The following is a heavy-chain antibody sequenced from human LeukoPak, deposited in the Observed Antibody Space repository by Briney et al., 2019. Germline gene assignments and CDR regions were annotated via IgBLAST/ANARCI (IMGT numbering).Heavy chain of an antibody. Sequence: GGSLRLSCAASGFTFYHYAMHWVRQAPGKGLEWVSGISWNSGSIGYADSVKGRFTISRDNAKNSLYLQMNSLRAEDTAFYYCAKDGYCSSTSCYIAYYYYYMDVWGKGTTVTVSS. D-gene: IGHD2-2*02. CDR1: GFTFYHYA. CDR2: ISWNSGSI. CDR3: AKDGYCSSTSCYIAYYYYYMDV. V-gene: IGHV3-9*01. J-gene: IGHJ6*03.